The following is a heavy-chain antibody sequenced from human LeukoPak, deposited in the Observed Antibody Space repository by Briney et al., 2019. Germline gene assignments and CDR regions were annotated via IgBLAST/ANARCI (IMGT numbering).Heavy chain of an antibody. V-gene: IGHV3-23*01. CDR2: ISGSGGST. D-gene: IGHD6-13*01. CDR3: AKDGVASSWLRLPLDY. CDR1: GFTFSSYA. Sequence: GGSLRLSCAASGFTFSSYAMSWVRQAPGKGLEWVSTISGSGGSTYYADSVKGRFTISRDNSKNTLYLQMNSLRAEDTAVYYCAKDGVASSWLRLPLDYWGQGTLVTVSS. J-gene: IGHJ4*02.